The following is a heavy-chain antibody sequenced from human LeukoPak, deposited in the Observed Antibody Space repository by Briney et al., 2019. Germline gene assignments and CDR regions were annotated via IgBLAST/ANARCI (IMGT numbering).Heavy chain of an antibody. Sequence: GASVKVSCKASGFTFTNSAMQWVRQARGQRFEWIGWIVVGSGSTKYAQKFQERVIITRDMSTTTAYMEMSSLTSEDTAVYYCVAVDGNRGSYDAFDIWGRGTLVTVSS. CDR2: IVVGSGST. J-gene: IGHJ3*02. V-gene: IGHV1-58*02. CDR3: VAVDGNRGSYDAFDI. D-gene: IGHD1-14*01. CDR1: GFTFTNSA.